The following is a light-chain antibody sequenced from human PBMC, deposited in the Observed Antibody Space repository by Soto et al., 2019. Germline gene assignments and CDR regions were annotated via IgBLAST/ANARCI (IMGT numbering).Light chain of an antibody. CDR2: QVS. J-gene: IGKJ1*01. Sequence: VLTQTPLSSPVTLGQPASISCRSSQSLVYSDGNTYLSWLQQRPGQPQRLLIYQVSNRFSGVPDRFSGSGAGTDFTLKSSRVEAEDVGVYSCIQFSHFPRTFGQGTKVEIK. V-gene: IGKV2-24*01. CDR1: QSLVYSDGNTY. CDR3: IQFSHFPRT.